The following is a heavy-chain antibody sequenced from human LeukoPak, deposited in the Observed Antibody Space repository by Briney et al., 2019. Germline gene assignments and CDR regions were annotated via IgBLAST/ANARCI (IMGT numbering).Heavy chain of an antibody. D-gene: IGHD5-12*01. Sequence: GSLRLSCAASGFTFSSYWMSWLRQPPGKGLEWIGEINHSGSTNYNPSLKSRVTISVDTSKNQFSLKLSSVTAADTAVYYCARALVATITHFDYWGQGTLVTVSS. J-gene: IGHJ4*02. V-gene: IGHV4-34*01. CDR3: ARALVATITHFDY. CDR1: GFTFSSYW. CDR2: INHSGST.